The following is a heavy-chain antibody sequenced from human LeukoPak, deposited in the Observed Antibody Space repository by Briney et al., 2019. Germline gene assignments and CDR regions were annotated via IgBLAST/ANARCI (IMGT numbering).Heavy chain of an antibody. V-gene: IGHV4-4*09. CDR3: ARHGSSGLVWFDP. D-gene: IGHD6-19*01. CDR2: IYTSEST. J-gene: IGHJ5*02. CDR1: GGSISSYY. Sequence: SETLSLTCTVSGGSISSYYWSWIRQPPGKGLEWIGYIYTSESTNYNPSLKSRVTISVDTSKNQFSLKLSSVTAADTAVYYCARHGSSGLVWFDPWGQGTLVTVSS.